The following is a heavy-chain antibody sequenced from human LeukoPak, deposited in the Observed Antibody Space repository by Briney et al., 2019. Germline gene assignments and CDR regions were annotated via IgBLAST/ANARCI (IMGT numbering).Heavy chain of an antibody. CDR2: ITSSGSTL. V-gene: IGHV3-48*03. J-gene: IGHJ4*02. D-gene: IGHD3-22*01. CDR3: ARANYYDISCYDY. Sequence: GGSLRLSRAASGFHLRRYGMHGVRQAPGEALEGVSYITSSGSTLYYADSVKGRFTISSDNAKNPLYLQLNNLRAQDTAVYYCARANYYDISCYDYWGQGTLVTVSS. CDR1: GFHLRRYG.